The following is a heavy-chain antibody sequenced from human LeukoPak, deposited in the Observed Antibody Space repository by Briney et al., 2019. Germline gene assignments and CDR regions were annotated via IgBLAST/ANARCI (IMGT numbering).Heavy chain of an antibody. D-gene: IGHD3-22*01. Sequence: GGSLRLSCAASGFTFSDYYMSWIRQAPGKGLEWVSYISSSSSYTNYADSVKGRSTISRDNAKNSLYLQMNSLRAEDTAVYYCARVLEPYDSSGYYHYWGQGTLVTVSS. CDR2: ISSSSSYT. J-gene: IGHJ4*02. CDR1: GFTFSDYY. CDR3: ARVLEPYDSSGYYHY. V-gene: IGHV3-11*05.